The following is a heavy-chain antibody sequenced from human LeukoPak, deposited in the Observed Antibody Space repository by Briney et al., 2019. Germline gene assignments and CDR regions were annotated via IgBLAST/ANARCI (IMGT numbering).Heavy chain of an antibody. CDR3: ARIAATWYGGS. V-gene: IGHV5-51*01. J-gene: IGHJ4*02. D-gene: IGHD2-15*01. CDR2: IYPGDSDT. CDR1: GYSFTSYW. Sequence: GESLKISCKGSGYSFTSYWIGWVRQMPGKGLEWMGIIYPGDSDTRYSPSFQGQVTISADMSIDTAYLQWSSLRASDTAMYYCARIAATWYGGSWGQGTLVFVSS.